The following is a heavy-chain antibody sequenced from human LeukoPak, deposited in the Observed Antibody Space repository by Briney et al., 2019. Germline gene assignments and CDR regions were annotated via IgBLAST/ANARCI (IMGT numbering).Heavy chain of an antibody. CDR1: GFTFDDYA. CDR2: ISWNSGSI. D-gene: IGHD4-17*01. Sequence: GRSLRLSCAASGFTFDDYAMHWVRQAPGKGLEWVSGISWNSGSIGYADSVKGRFTISRDNAKNSLYLQMNSLRAEDTALYYCAKDSGDYGDGSWFDPWGQGTLVTVSS. CDR3: AKDSGDYGDGSWFDP. V-gene: IGHV3-9*01. J-gene: IGHJ5*02.